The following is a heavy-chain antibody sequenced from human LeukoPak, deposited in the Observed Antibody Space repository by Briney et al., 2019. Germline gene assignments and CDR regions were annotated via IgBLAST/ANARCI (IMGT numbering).Heavy chain of an antibody. CDR2: ISSSGGST. CDR3: AKVSGGWYWVY. V-gene: IGHV3-23*01. D-gene: IGHD6-19*01. Sequence: GGSLRLSCAATEFTFNNYAMSWVRQAPGKGLEWVSSISSSGGSTYNADSVKGRFTISRDNSKNTLYLQMNSLRAEDTAVYYCAKVSGGWYWVYWGQGTLVTVSS. J-gene: IGHJ4*02. CDR1: EFTFNNYA.